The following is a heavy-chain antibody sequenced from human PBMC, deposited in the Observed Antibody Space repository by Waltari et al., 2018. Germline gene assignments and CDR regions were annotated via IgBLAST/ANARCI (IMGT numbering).Heavy chain of an antibody. D-gene: IGHD7-27*01. CDR1: GFTFSTYW. J-gene: IGHJ6*02. Sequence: EVQLVESGGGLVQPGGSLRLSCAASGFTFSTYWMSWVRQAPGKGLEWVANINQDGSDKYYVDSVKGRFTISRDNAKNSLYLQMNSLRPEDTAVYYCARYDLGPYYYYGMDVWGQGTTVTASS. V-gene: IGHV3-7*01. CDR3: ARYDLGPYYYYGMDV. CDR2: INQDGSDK.